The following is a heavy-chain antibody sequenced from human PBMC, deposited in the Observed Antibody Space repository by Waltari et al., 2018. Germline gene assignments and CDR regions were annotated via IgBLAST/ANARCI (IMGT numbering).Heavy chain of an antibody. CDR3: ARAWGWLRPDFDY. CDR2: IYTSGST. D-gene: IGHD5-12*01. J-gene: IGHJ4*02. Sequence: QVQLQESGPGLVKPSQTLSLTCTVSGGSISSGSYYWSWIRQPAGKGLEWIGYIYTSGSTNYNPSLKSRVTISVDTAKNQFSRKLSSVTAADTAVYYCARAWGWLRPDFDYWGQGTLVTVSS. CDR1: GGSISSGSYY. V-gene: IGHV4-61*09.